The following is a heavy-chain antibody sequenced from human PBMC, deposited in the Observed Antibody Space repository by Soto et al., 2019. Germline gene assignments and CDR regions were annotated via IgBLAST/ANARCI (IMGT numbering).Heavy chain of an antibody. CDR2: MNPNSGNT. V-gene: IGHV1-8*01. CDR1: GYTFTSYD. Sequence: QVQLVQSGAEVKKPGASVKVFCKASGYTFTSYDINWVRQATGQGLEWMGWMNPNSGNTGYAQKFQGRVTMTRNTSISTAYMELSSLRSEDTAVYYCARGSIAAAGYYYYYYGMDVWGQGTTVTVSS. CDR3: ARGSIAAAGYYYYYYGMDV. J-gene: IGHJ6*02. D-gene: IGHD6-13*01.